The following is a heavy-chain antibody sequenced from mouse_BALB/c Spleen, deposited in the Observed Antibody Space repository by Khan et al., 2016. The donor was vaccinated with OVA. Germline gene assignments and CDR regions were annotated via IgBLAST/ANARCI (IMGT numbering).Heavy chain of an antibody. CDR2: INTYTGKA. CDR1: GYTFTNNG. Sequence: QIQLVQSGPELKKPGETVKISCKASGYTFTNNGMNWVKLAPGQGFKWMGWINTYTGKAAYADDFKGRFAFSLETSASTAYLQINNLKNEDTATXVCARVGYNGTMDYWGQGTSVTVSS. CDR3: ARVGYNGTMDY. D-gene: IGHD2-14*01. V-gene: IGHV9-3-1*01. J-gene: IGHJ4*01.